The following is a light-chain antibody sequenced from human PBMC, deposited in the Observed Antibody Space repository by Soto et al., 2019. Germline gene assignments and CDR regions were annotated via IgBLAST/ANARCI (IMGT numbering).Light chain of an antibody. CDR3: NSFTTSSYTRV. J-gene: IGLJ1*01. Sequence: QSVLAQPASVSGSPGQSITISCTGTSSDIGNYNRVSWYQQPPGTAPKLIIYEVNNRPSGVPHRFSGSKSGNTASLTISGLQAEDEADYYCNSFTTSSYTRVFGTGTKVIVL. CDR2: EVN. CDR1: SSDIGNYNR. V-gene: IGLV2-18*02.